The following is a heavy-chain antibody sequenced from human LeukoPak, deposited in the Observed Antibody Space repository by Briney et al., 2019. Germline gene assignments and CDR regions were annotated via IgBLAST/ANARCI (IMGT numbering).Heavy chain of an antibody. CDR2: IIPIFGTA. Sequence: GASVKVSCKASGGTFSSYAISWVRQAPGQGLEWMGGIIPIFGTANYAQKFQGRVTITADESTSTAYMELSSLRSEDTAVYYCARDPSRAVAGTFFDYWGQGTLVTVSS. V-gene: IGHV1-69*13. CDR1: GGTFSSYA. J-gene: IGHJ4*02. CDR3: ARDPSRAVAGTFFDY. D-gene: IGHD6-19*01.